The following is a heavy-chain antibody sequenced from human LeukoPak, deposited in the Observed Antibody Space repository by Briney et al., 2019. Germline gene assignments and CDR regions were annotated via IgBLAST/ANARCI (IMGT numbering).Heavy chain of an antibody. V-gene: IGHV4-34*01. Sequence: SETLSLTCAVYGGSFSGYYWSWIRQPPGKGLEWIGEINHSGSTNYNPSLKSRVTISVDTSKNQFYLKLSSVTAADTAVYYCARLSGYFYRYWGQGTLVTVSS. CDR2: INHSGST. CDR3: ARLSGYFYRY. CDR1: GGSFSGYY. J-gene: IGHJ4*02. D-gene: IGHD3-16*02.